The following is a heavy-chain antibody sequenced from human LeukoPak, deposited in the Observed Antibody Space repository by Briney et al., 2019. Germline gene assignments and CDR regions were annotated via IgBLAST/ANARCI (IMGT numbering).Heavy chain of an antibody. CDR2: IIPIFGTA. D-gene: IGHD2-2*02. Sequence: ASVKVSCKASGHTSTTYAIHWVRQAPGQGLEWMGGIIPIFGTANYAQKFQGRVTITADESTSTAYMELSSLRSEDTAVYYCARDIVVVPAAIHYYYGMDVWGQGTTVTVSS. CDR3: ARDIVVVPAAIHYYYGMDV. V-gene: IGHV1-69*13. CDR1: GHTSTTYA. J-gene: IGHJ6*02.